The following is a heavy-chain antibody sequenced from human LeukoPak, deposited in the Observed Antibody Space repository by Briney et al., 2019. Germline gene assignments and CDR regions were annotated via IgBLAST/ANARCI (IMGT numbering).Heavy chain of an antibody. CDR2: ITPSGGST. CDR1: GYTFTSYY. V-gene: IGHV1-46*01. D-gene: IGHD5-24*01. CDR3: ASQMATISPYYYMDV. J-gene: IGHJ6*03. Sequence: ASVKVSCKASGYTFTSYYMHWVRQAPGQGLEWMGIITPSGGSTSYAQKFQGRVTMTRDMSTSTVYMELSSLRSEDTAVYYCASQMATISPYYYMDVWGKGTTATVSS.